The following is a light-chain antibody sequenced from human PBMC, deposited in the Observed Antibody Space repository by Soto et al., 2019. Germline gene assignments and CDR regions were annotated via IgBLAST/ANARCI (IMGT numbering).Light chain of an antibody. J-gene: IGLJ3*02. CDR1: SSDVDGYNY. V-gene: IGLV2-11*01. CDR3: CSYAGDYPVL. CDR2: DVS. Sequence: QSVLTQPRSVSGSPGQTVTISCSGTSSDVDGYNYVSWYQHHPGKAPKLMIFDVSQRPSGVPDRFSGSKSGNAASLTISGLRADDEAYYYCCSYAGDYPVLFGGGTKVTVL.